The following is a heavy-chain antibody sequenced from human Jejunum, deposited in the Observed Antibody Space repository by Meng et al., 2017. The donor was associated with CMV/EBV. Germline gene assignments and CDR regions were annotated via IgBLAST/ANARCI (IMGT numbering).Heavy chain of an antibody. CDR1: GFTVSRSW. CDR3: AHGDAFFFEH. D-gene: IGHD5-24*01. Sequence: AASGFTVSRSWMNWVRQATGKGLEWVANIKPDGSGDFVDAVKGRFTISRDNAKNSLYLQMNSLRVEDTAVYYCAHGDAFFFEHWGQGILVTVSS. V-gene: IGHV3-7*01. J-gene: IGHJ4*02. CDR2: IKPDGSGD.